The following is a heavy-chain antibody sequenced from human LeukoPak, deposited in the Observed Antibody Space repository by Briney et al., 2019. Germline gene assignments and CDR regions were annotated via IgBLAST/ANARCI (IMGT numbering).Heavy chain of an antibody. V-gene: IGHV4-39*01. CDR1: GFVFRSHCMH. CDR2: IYYSGST. Sequence: GSLRLSCTVSGFVFRSHCMHWVRQAPGKGLEWIGSIYYSGSTYYNPSLKSRVTISVDTSKNQFSLKLSSVTAADTAVYYCASAIAARPGRFDYWGQGTLVTVSS. CDR3: ASAIAARPGRFDY. D-gene: IGHD6-6*01. J-gene: IGHJ4*02.